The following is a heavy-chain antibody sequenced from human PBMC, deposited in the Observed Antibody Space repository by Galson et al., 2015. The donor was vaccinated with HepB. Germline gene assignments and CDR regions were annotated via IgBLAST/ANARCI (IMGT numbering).Heavy chain of an antibody. Sequence: SRVTISIDTSKNRFSLRLTSVSAADTAIYYCARHVGGHTTPFDYWGQGTLVTVSS. CDR3: ARHVGGHTTPFDY. J-gene: IGHJ4*02. V-gene: IGHV4-39*01. D-gene: IGHD3-16*01.